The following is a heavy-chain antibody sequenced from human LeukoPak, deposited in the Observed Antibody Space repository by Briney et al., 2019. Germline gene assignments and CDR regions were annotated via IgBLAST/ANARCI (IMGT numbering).Heavy chain of an antibody. V-gene: IGHV4-4*07. J-gene: IGHJ4*02. Sequence: SETLSLTCTVSGGSISSDYWSWIRQPAGKGLEWIGRIYTSGSTNYNPSLKSRVTISVDKSKNQFSLKLSSVTAADTAVYYCARGGTYSSGSYQHTTIDYWGQGTLVTVSS. CDR2: IYTSGST. CDR1: GGSISSDY. D-gene: IGHD3-10*01. CDR3: ARGGTYSSGSYQHTTIDY.